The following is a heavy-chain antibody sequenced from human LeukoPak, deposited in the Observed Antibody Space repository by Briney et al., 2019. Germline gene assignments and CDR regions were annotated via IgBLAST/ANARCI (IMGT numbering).Heavy chain of an antibody. CDR2: IFTTGST. CDR1: GASVSDYY. V-gene: IGHV4-4*07. D-gene: IGHD2-21*01. CDR3: VRASDSIFSYYYHMDL. Sequence: KPSEPLSLTCNVSGASVSDYYWSWVRQPAGKGLEWIGRIFTTGSTDYHPSLKSRVTMTRDRSKNQLFLTLASVTAADTAVYYCVRASDSIFSYYYHMDLWGKGITVTVSS. J-gene: IGHJ6*03.